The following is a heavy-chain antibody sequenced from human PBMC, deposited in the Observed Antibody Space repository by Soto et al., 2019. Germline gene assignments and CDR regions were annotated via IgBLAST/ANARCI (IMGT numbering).Heavy chain of an antibody. CDR1: GGTFSSYA. V-gene: IGHV1-69*06. D-gene: IGHD3-3*01. J-gene: IGHJ6*02. CDR3: ARDEGITIFKRTYYSSGMDV. Sequence: QVQLVQSGAEVKKPGSSVKVSCKASGGTFSSYAISWVRQAPGHGLEWMGGIIPIFGTAHYAQKFQGRVTITADKYTSTAYMEMSSQTSEHPDVHYCARDEGITIFKRTYYSSGMDVWFQGTTVTVSS. CDR2: IIPIFGTA.